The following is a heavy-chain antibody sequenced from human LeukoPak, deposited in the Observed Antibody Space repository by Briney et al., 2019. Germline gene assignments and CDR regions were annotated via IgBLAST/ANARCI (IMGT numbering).Heavy chain of an antibody. V-gene: IGHV4-59*01. J-gene: IGHJ4*02. D-gene: IGHD5-18*01. Sequence: SETLSLTCTGSGGSISSYYWSWIRQPPGKGLEWIGYIYYSGSTNYNPSLKSRVTISVDTSKNQFSLKLSSVTAADTAVYYCARARRDRGYSYYYFAYWGQGTLVTVSS. CDR3: ARARRDRGYSYYYFAY. CDR2: IYYSGST. CDR1: GGSISSYY.